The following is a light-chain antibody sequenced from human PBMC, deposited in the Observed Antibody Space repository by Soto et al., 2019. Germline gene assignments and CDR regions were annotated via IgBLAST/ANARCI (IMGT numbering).Light chain of an antibody. CDR2: RNN. CDR1: SSNIGSNY. Sequence: QSVLTQPPSASGTPGQRVTISCSGSSSNIGSNYVYWYLQLPGTAPKLLIYRNNQRPSGVPARFSGSRSGTSASLAISGLRSEDEADYYCAAWDDSLSVNWVFGGGTKLTVL. CDR3: AAWDDSLSVNWV. J-gene: IGLJ3*02. V-gene: IGLV1-47*01.